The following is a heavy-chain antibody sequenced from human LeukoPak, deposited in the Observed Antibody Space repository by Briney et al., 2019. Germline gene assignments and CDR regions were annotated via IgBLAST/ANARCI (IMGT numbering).Heavy chain of an antibody. J-gene: IGHJ3*02. V-gene: IGHV3-7*01. CDR1: GFTFSSYW. CDR3: ARAYYDILTGYYGDAFDI. D-gene: IGHD3-9*01. Sequence: GGSLRLSCAASGFTFSSYWMSWVRQAPGKGLEWVANIKQDGSEKYYVDSVKGRFTISRDNAKNSLYLQMNSLRAEDTAVHYCARAYYDILTGYYGDAFDIWGQGTMVTVSS. CDR2: IKQDGSEK.